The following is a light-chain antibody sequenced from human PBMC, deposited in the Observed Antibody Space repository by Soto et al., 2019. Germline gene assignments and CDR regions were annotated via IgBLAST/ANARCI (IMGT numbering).Light chain of an antibody. CDR2: EVT. Sequence: QSALTQPASVSGSPGQSITISCTGTSGDIGSYNRVSWYQQHPGKAPKLIIYEVTDRPSGVSNRFSGSKSGSTASLTISGLQAEDEAEYYCSSYTNINTRACVFGTGTKVTGL. CDR3: SSYTNINTRACV. CDR1: SGDIGSYNR. J-gene: IGLJ1*01. V-gene: IGLV2-14*01.